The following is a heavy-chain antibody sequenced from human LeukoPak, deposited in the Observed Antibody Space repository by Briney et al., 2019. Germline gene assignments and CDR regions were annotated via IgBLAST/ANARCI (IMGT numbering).Heavy chain of an antibody. J-gene: IGHJ6*03. CDR1: GVSISSYY. Sequence: PWETLSLTCTVSGVSISSYYWSWIRQPPGKGLEWMGDIYASGSTNYNPSLKSRITRPLDKYKNQFSLKLSSVTAADTAVYYCARTFHQSQRIATRPFGYYYYYIEVWGKGTTVTVSS. D-gene: IGHD6-6*01. CDR3: ARTFHQSQRIATRPFGYYYYYIEV. CDR2: IYASGST. V-gene: IGHV4-4*09.